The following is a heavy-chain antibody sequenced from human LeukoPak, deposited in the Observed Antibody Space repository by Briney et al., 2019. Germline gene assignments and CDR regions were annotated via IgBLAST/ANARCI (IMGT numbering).Heavy chain of an antibody. CDR1: GGTFSSYA. Sequence: GASVKVSCKASGGTFSSYAISWVRQAPGQGLEWMGGIIPIFGTANYAQKFQGRVTITADESTSTAYMELSSLRSEDTAVYYCARARTYYDILTGYVPGRDAFDIWGQGTMATVSS. D-gene: IGHD3-9*01. V-gene: IGHV1-69*13. CDR2: IIPIFGTA. CDR3: ARARTYYDILTGYVPGRDAFDI. J-gene: IGHJ3*02.